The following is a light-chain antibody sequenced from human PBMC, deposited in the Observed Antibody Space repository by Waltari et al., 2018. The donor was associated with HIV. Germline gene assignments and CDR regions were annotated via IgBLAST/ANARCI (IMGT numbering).Light chain of an antibody. CDR3: QQYDNGYT. J-gene: IGKJ2*01. Sequence: DIVMTQSPATLSVSPGKRATLSCRASQSLSSNLAWYQQKPGQAPRLLIYDASTRATGIPARFSGSGSGTEFTLTISSLQSEDFALYYCQQYDNGYTFGQGTKLEIK. CDR2: DAS. CDR1: QSLSSN. V-gene: IGKV3-15*01.